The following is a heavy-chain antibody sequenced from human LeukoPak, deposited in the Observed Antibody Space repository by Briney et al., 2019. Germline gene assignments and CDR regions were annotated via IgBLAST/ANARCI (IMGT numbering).Heavy chain of an antibody. D-gene: IGHD3-9*01. CDR3: ARENYDILTGYYYGMDV. Sequence: GGSLRLSCAASGFTFSDYYMTWIRQAPGKGLEWVSDISSTGSYTNYADSVKGRFTISRDNSKNTLYLQMNSLRAEDTAVYYCARENYDILTGYYYGMDVWGQGTTVTVSS. CDR2: ISSTGSYT. V-gene: IGHV3-11*06. J-gene: IGHJ6*02. CDR1: GFTFSDYY.